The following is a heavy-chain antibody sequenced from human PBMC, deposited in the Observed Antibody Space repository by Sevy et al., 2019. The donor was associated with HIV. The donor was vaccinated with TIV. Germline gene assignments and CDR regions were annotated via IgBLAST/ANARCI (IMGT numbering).Heavy chain of an antibody. Sequence: SETLSLTCTVSGGSISSYYWSWIRQPPGKGLEWIGYIYYSGSTNYNPSLKSRVTISVDTSKNQFSLKLSSVTAAGTAVYYCASRRSGWQFDYWGQGTLVTVSS. V-gene: IGHV4-59*01. CDR2: IYYSGST. J-gene: IGHJ4*02. CDR1: GGSISSYY. CDR3: ASRRSGWQFDY. D-gene: IGHD6-19*01.